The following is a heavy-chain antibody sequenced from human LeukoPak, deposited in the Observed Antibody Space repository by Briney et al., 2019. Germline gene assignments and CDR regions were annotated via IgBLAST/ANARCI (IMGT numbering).Heavy chain of an antibody. CDR2: IYNSETT. D-gene: IGHD6-19*01. J-gene: IGHJ3*02. CDR1: GGSISSYF. Sequence: KPSETLSLTCTVSGGSISSYFWSWIRQPPGKGLEWIGYIYNSETTNYNPSLKSRVTMSIDTSKNQFSLTLSSMTAADTAVYYCASHGGWPSDAFDIWGQGTMVTVSS. CDR3: ASHGGWPSDAFDI. V-gene: IGHV4-59*08.